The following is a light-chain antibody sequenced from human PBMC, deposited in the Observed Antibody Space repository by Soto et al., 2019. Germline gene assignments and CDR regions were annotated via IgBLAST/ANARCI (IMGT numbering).Light chain of an antibody. CDR1: QSVSSSY. J-gene: IGKJ2*01. CDR2: GAS. CDR3: QQYGSSPGT. V-gene: IGKV3-20*01. Sequence: SLSPGERATLSCRASQSVSSSYLAWYQQKPGQAPRPLIYGASSRATGIPDRFSGSGSGTDFTLTISRLEPEDFAVYYCQQYGSSPGTFGQGTKLEIK.